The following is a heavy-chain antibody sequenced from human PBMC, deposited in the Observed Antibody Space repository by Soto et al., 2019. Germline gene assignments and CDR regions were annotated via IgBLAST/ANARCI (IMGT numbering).Heavy chain of an antibody. V-gene: IGHV3-74*01. D-gene: IGHD3-10*01. J-gene: IGHJ3*02. CDR3: ARENMVRGVIITSADAFDI. CDR2: INSDGSST. CDR1: GFTFSSYW. Sequence: PGGSLRLSCAASGFTFSSYWMYWVRQAPGKXLVWVSRINSDGSSTSYADSVKGRFTISRDNAKNTLYLQMNSLRAEDTAVYYCARENMVRGVIITSADAFDIWGQGTMVTVSS.